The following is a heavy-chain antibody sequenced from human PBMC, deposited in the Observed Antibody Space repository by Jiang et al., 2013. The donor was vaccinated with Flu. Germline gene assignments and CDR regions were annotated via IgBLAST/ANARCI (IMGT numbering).Heavy chain of an antibody. CDR2: VYHGGRT. CDR3: ARSRTPRGFDY. V-gene: IGHV4-30-2*01. J-gene: IGHJ4*02. D-gene: IGHD3-10*01. Sequence: GSGLVKPSQTLSLTCGVSGGAISSDGYSWSWIRQPLGKGLEWIGYVYHGGRTYYNPSLRSRVTMSVDRSKTQFSLNLTSVTAADTAVYYCARSRTPRGFDYWGQGTLVTVSS. CDR1: GGAISSDGYS.